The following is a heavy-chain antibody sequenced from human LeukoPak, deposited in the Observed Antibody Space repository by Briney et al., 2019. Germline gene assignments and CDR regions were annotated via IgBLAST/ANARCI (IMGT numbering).Heavy chain of an antibody. Sequence: GRSLRLSCAASGFTFDDYAMHWVRQAPGKGLEWVSGISWNSGSIGYADSVKGRFTISRDNAKNSLYLQMNSLRAEDTALYYCAKVISGNYYDSSGYYSDWGQGTLVTVSS. V-gene: IGHV3-9*01. CDR2: ISWNSGSI. J-gene: IGHJ4*02. D-gene: IGHD3-22*01. CDR3: AKVISGNYYDSSGYYSD. CDR1: GFTFDDYA.